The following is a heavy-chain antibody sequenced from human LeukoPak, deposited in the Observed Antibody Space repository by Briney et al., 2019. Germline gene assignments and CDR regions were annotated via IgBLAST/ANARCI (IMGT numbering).Heavy chain of an antibody. CDR1: GFTFSSYG. J-gene: IGHJ4*02. CDR2: IWYDGSNK. V-gene: IGHV3-33*01. D-gene: IGHD2-2*01. Sequence: GRSLRLSCAASGFTFSSYGMHWVRQAPGKGLEWVAVIWYDGSNKYYADSVKGRFTISRDNSKNTLYLQMNSLRAEDTAVYYCARAVGPGLPGYFDYWGQGTLVTVSS. CDR3: ARAVGPGLPGYFDY.